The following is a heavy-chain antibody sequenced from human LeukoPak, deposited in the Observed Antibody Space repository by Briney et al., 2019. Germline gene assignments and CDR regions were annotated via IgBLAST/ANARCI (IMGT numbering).Heavy chain of an antibody. V-gene: IGHV3-9*01. Sequence: GGSLRLSCAASGFTFDDYAMHWVRQAQAKGMELDSGISWNSSSICYSDSVKVRFTISRDNAKNSLYLQMNSPRAEDTALYYCAKSPNYSCGRRYYYHYGRDVWGQGTTVTVSS. J-gene: IGHJ6*02. CDR3: AKSPNYSCGRRYYYHYGRDV. CDR1: GFTFDDYA. D-gene: IGHD6-19*01. CDR2: ISWNSSSI.